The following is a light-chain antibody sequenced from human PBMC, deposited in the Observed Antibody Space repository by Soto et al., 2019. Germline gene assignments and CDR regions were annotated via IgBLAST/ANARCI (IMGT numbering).Light chain of an antibody. V-gene: IGKV1-5*03. CDR2: RAS. CDR3: QQSYSTPWT. Sequence: DIQMTQSPSTLSASVGDRVTITCRASQSVSMWLAWSQQKPGKAPKLLIYRASTLESGVPSRFSGSGSGTDFTLTISCLQSEDFATYYCQQSYSTPWTFGQGTKVDIK. CDR1: QSVSMW. J-gene: IGKJ1*01.